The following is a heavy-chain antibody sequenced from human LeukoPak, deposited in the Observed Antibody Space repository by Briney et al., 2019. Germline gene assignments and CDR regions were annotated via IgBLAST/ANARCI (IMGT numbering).Heavy chain of an antibody. CDR3: AGSESMWAFDI. V-gene: IGHV4-59*06. D-gene: IGHD2-21*01. CDR1: GGSFSGYY. J-gene: IGHJ3*02. Sequence: PSETLSLTCAVYGGSFSGYYWSWIRQPPGKGLEWIGYVYYSGSTYYNPSLKSRVTISVDTSKNQFSLKLSSVTAADTAVYYCAGSESMWAFDIWGQGTMVTVSS. CDR2: VYYSGST.